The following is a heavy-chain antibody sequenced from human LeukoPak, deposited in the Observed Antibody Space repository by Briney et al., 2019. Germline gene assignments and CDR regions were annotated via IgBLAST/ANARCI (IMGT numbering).Heavy chain of an antibody. CDR3: TRAVPGSLDY. CDR2: IKSKTEGGTI. Sequence: PGGSLRLSCAASGFTFSNAWMTWVRQAPGKGLEWVGRIKSKTEGGTIDYAAPVKGRFTISRDDSKNTLYLQMNSLKTEDTAVYYCTRAVPGSLDYWGQGTLVTVSS. V-gene: IGHV3-15*01. D-gene: IGHD3-10*01. CDR1: GFTFSNAW. J-gene: IGHJ4*02.